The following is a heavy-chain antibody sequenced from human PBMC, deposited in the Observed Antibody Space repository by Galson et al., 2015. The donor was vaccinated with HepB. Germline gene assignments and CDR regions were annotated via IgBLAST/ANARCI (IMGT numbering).Heavy chain of an antibody. CDR3: AREGISTHYFDN. J-gene: IGHJ4*02. CDR2: IYYTGTT. Sequence: ETLSLTCTVSGASLSSYYWIWIRQPPGKGLEWIGWIYYTGTTKYNPSLKSRVTISKDTSKNQFSLNLTSVTAADTAVYYCAREGISTHYFDNWGQGALVSGSS. V-gene: IGHV4-59*01. D-gene: IGHD2/OR15-2a*01. CDR1: GASLSSYY.